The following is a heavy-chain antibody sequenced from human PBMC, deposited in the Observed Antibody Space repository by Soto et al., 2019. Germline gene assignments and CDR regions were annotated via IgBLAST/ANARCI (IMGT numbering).Heavy chain of an antibody. J-gene: IGHJ3*02. CDR2: TYYRSKWYF. Sequence: PSQTLSLTCAISGDSVSTNSSAWNWFRQSPSRGLEWLGRTYYRSKWYFQYAASVKSRITINPDTSKNQISLQLNSVTPEDTALYYCVRDGCSPTTCYGGRMNVLAIWGRGTVVTV. D-gene: IGHD2-2*01. CDR1: GDSVSTNSSA. V-gene: IGHV6-1*01. CDR3: VRDGCSPTTCYGGRMNVLAI.